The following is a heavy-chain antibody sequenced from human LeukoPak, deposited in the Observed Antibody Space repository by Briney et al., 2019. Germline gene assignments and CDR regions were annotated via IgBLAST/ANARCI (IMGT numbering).Heavy chain of an antibody. CDR3: ARVYGTAPRYFDL. D-gene: IGHD1/OR15-1a*01. CDR1: GFTFSSFA. J-gene: IGHJ2*01. V-gene: IGHV3-30-3*01. Sequence: GGSLRLSCAASGFTFSSFAMHWVRQAPGKGLDWVAIISSDESSKYYADSVKGRFTISRDNPKNTLYLQMNSLRAEDTAVYYCARVYGTAPRYFDLWGRGTLVTVSS. CDR2: ISSDESSK.